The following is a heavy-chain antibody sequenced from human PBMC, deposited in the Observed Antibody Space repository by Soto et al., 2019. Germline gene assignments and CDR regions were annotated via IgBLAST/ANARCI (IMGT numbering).Heavy chain of an antibody. J-gene: IGHJ4*02. V-gene: IGHV3-48*03. CDR3: ARVLYATWSSFDY. Sequence: QSGGSLRLSCTASGFTFSSYEMTWVRQAPGKGLEWISYITSGGTTYYADSAKGRFTISRDNAKNSLYLHLNSLTAEDTAIYYCARVLYATWSSFDYWGQGTLVTVSS. CDR2: ITSGGTT. D-gene: IGHD1-26*01. CDR1: GFTFSSYE.